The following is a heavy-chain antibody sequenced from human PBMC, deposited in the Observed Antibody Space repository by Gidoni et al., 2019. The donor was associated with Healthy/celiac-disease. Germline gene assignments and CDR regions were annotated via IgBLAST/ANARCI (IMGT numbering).Heavy chain of an antibody. V-gene: IGHV3-9*01. Sequence: EVQLVESGGGLVQPGRSLRLSCAASGFTFDDYAIHWVRQAPGKGLEWVSGISWNSGSIGYADSVKGRFTISRDNAKNSLYLQMNSLRAEDTALYYCAKDMAMYYYDSSGYHDAFDIWGQGTMVTVSS. CDR1: GFTFDDYA. D-gene: IGHD3-22*01. J-gene: IGHJ3*02. CDR2: ISWNSGSI. CDR3: AKDMAMYYYDSSGYHDAFDI.